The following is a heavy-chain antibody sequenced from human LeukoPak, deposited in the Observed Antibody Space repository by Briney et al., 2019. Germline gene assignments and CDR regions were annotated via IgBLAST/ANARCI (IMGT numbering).Heavy chain of an antibody. CDR3: AKEHQKWFGELLLANYFDY. V-gene: IGHV3-30*12. CDR1: GFTFSSYG. Sequence: GGSLRLSCAASGFTFSSYGMHWVRQAPGKGLEWVAVISYDGSNKYYADSVKGRFTISRDNSKNTLYLQMNSLRAEDTAVYYCAKEHQKWFGELLLANYFDYWGQGTLVTVSS. D-gene: IGHD3-10*01. J-gene: IGHJ4*02. CDR2: ISYDGSNK.